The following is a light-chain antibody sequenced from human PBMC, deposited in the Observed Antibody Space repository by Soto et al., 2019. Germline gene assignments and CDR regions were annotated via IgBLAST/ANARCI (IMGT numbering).Light chain of an antibody. V-gene: IGKV3-15*01. J-gene: IGKJ1*01. CDR1: QSISTT. CDR2: GAS. Sequence: EIVMTQSPVTLSVSPGERATLSCRASQSISTTLAWYQQRPGQAPRLLIYGASTRAAGIPARFSGSGSGTEFTLTISSLQSEDFAVYYCQQYNNWPPWTFGQGTKGISN. CDR3: QQYNNWPPWT.